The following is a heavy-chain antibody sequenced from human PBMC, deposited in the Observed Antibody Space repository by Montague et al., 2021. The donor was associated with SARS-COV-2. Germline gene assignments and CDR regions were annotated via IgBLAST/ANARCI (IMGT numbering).Heavy chain of an antibody. V-gene: IGHV3-23*01. Sequence: SLRLSCAASGITFSNYAMSWVRQAPGKGLEWVSAISGSGGSTYYADSVKGRFTISRDNSKNTLYLQMNSLRAGDTAVSHCAKDKGVAYYFDHWGQGTLVTVSS. CDR3: AKDKGVAYYFDH. J-gene: IGHJ4*02. CDR1: GITFSNYA. D-gene: IGHD2-15*01. CDR2: ISGSGGST.